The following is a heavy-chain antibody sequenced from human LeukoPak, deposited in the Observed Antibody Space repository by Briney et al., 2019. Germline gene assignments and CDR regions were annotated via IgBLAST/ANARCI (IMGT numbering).Heavy chain of an antibody. CDR1: GFTFSSYS. CDR3: ARAHGYYYDSSGYYFDY. Sequence: GGSLRLSCAASGFTFSSYSMNWVRQAPGKGLEWVSYISSSSSTIYYADSVKGRFTISRDNAKNSLYLQMNSLRAEDTAVYCCARAHGYYYDSSGYYFDYWGRGTLVTVSS. J-gene: IGHJ4*02. V-gene: IGHV3-48*04. D-gene: IGHD3-22*01. CDR2: ISSSSSTI.